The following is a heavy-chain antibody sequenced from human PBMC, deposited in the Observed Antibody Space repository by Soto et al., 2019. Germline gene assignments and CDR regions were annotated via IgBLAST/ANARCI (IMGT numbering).Heavy chain of an antibody. CDR2: INPSGGST. CDR3: ARAQVWDIHGS. V-gene: IGHV1-46*03. CDR1: GYTFTSYH. Sequence: ASVKVSCKASGYTFTSYHIHWIRQAPGQGLGWMGTINPSGGSTTYAQRFQGRVTMTRDTSTSTVYMELSSLRSEDTAVYYCARAQVWDIHGSWGQGTLVTVLL. D-gene: IGHD1-26*01. J-gene: IGHJ5*02.